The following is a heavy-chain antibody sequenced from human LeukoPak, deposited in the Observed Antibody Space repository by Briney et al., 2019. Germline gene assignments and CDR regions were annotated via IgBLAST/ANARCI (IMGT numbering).Heavy chain of an antibody. CDR2: ISYDGSNK. J-gene: IGHJ4*02. Sequence: PGGSLRLSCAASGFTFSSYAMHGVRQAPGKGLEWGAVISYDGSNKYYADSVKGRFTISRDNSKNTLYLQMNSLRAEDTAVYYCARDKLHQSYFDYWGQGTLVTVSS. CDR3: ARDKLHQSYFDY. V-gene: IGHV3-30-3*01. D-gene: IGHD5-24*01. CDR1: GFTFSSYA.